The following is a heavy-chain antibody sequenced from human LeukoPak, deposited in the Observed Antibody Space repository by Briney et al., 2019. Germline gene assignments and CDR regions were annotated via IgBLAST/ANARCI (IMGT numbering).Heavy chain of an antibody. CDR3: TTFLTSGIVVVPAALEGVDY. J-gene: IGHJ4*02. Sequence: GGSLRLSCAASGFTFSNAWMSCVRQAPGKGLEWVVRIKSKTDGGTTDYAAPVKGRFTISRDDSKNTRYLQMNSLKTEDTAVYYCTTFLTSGIVVVPAALEGVDYWGQGTLVSVSS. CDR2: IKSKTDGGTT. D-gene: IGHD2-2*01. V-gene: IGHV3-15*01. CDR1: GFTFSNAW.